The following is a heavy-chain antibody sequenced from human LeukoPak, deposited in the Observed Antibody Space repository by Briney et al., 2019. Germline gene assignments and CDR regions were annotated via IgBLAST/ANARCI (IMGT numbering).Heavy chain of an antibody. J-gene: IGHJ4*02. D-gene: IGHD3-10*01. CDR2: ISAYNGNT. Sequence: ASVTVSFKCSVYTFTIYGISWMRQAPGQGLAWMGWISAYNGNTNYPQKLQGRVTITTDTSTSTAYMELRSLRSDDTAVYYCARDSGGYFDYWGQGTLVTVSS. CDR1: VYTFTIYG. CDR3: ARDSGGYFDY. V-gene: IGHV1-18*01.